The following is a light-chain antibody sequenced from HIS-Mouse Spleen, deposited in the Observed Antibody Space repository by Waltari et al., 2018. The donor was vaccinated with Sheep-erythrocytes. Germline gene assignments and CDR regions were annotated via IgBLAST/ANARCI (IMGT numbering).Light chain of an antibody. CDR2: KAS. CDR3: EQYNSDSWT. J-gene: IGKJ1*01. CDR1: QSISSW. Sequence: IQMTQSPSTLSASVGDRVTITCRASQSISSWLDWYQQKPGKAPKLLIYKASSLESGVTARFSGSGSGTEFYRTVSSLQTDDFATYDCEQYNSDSWTFGQGTKVEIK. V-gene: IGKV1-5*03.